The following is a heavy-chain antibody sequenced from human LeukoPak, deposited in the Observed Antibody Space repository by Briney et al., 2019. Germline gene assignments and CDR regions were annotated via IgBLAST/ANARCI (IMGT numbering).Heavy chain of an antibody. CDR2: ISDDGRKR. CDR1: GFIFSSYD. CDR3: AKDSRSYAIDF. J-gene: IGHJ4*02. D-gene: IGHD3-16*01. V-gene: IGHV3-30*18. Sequence: PGRSLRLSCAASGFIFSSYDMYWVRQAPGKGLEWVALISDDGRKRYYADSVKGRFTISRDNSKNTVHLQMDSLSTEDTAMYRCAKDSRSYAIDFWGQGTLVTVSS.